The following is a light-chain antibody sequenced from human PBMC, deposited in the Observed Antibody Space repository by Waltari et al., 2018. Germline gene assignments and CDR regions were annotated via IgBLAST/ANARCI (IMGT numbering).Light chain of an antibody. CDR3: QQRNSYLRT. Sequence: EIVLTQSPATLSLSPGARATLSCRASQSVRSYLAWYQQKLGQAPRLLIYDVSNRATGIPARFSGSGSGTDFTLTISSLEPEDFAVYYCQQRNSYLRTFGGGTKVEIK. CDR1: QSVRSY. CDR2: DVS. J-gene: IGKJ4*01. V-gene: IGKV3-11*01.